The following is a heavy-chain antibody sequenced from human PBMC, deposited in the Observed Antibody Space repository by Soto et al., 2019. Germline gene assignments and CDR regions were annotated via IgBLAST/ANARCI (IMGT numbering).Heavy chain of an antibody. V-gene: IGHV1-69*13. CDR2: IIPIFGTA. CDR1: GGTFSSYA. CDR3: ATPDHYGDYVYDY. D-gene: IGHD4-17*01. J-gene: IGHJ4*02. Sequence: ASVKVSCKASGGTFSSYAISWVRQAPGQGLEWMGGIIPIFGTANYAQKFQGRVTITADESTSTAYMELSSLRSEDTAVYYCATPDHYGDYVYDYWGQGTLVTVSS.